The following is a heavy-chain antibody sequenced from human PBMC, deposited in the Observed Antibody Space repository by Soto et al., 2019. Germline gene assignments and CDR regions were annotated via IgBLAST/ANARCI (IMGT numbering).Heavy chain of an antibody. CDR1: GFTFNNYA. V-gene: IGHV3-23*01. J-gene: IGHJ4*02. D-gene: IGHD1-1*01. CDR3: GKVGERFRYHFGH. CDR2: ISGSGDKT. Sequence: EVQLLESGGGLVQPGGSLTLSCAASGFTFNNYAMNWVRQAPGKGLEWVSAISGSGDKTYYADSVKGRFTISRDISKNMVYLPMNSLRADDTALYYCGKVGERFRYHFGHWGQGTLVTVSS.